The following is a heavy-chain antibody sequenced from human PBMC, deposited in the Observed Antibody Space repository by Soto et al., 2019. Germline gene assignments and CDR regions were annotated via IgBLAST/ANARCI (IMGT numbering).Heavy chain of an antibody. D-gene: IGHD2-21*01. J-gene: IGHJ6*02. Sequence: GGSLRLSCAASGFTFSSYAMHWVRQAPGKGLEYVSAITSNGGNTDYASSVKGRFTISRDNSKNTLYLQMGSLRAEDMAVYYCARRIPFGYGMDVWGQGTAVTVSS. CDR1: GFTFSSYA. CDR3: ARRIPFGYGMDV. CDR2: ITSNGGNT. V-gene: IGHV3-64*01.